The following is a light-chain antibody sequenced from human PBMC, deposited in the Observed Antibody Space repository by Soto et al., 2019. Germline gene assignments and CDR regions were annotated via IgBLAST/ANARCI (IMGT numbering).Light chain of an antibody. CDR3: AAWDDSLNGVV. CDR2: TND. V-gene: IGLV1-44*01. J-gene: IGLJ2*01. Sequence: QSAVTQPPSASGTPGQRVTISCSGSSSNIGTNAVNWYQQLLGTAPKLLIYTNDQRPSGVPDRFSGSKSGTSASLAISGLQSEDGADYYCAAWDDSLNGVVFGGGTKVTVL. CDR1: SSNIGTNA.